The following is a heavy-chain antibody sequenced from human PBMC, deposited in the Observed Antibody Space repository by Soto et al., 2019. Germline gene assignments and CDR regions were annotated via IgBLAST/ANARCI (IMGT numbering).Heavy chain of an antibody. CDR2: ISYDGSNK. CDR3: ARELVEIKGYFDY. J-gene: IGHJ4*02. D-gene: IGHD3-16*01. V-gene: IGHV3-30-3*01. Sequence: HPAGSLRLSCTASGFALIRYWMYWVRQAPGKGLEWVAVISYDGSNKYYADSVKGRFTISRDNSKNTLYLQMNSLRAEDTAVYYCARELVEIKGYFDYWGQGTLVTVSS. CDR1: GFALIRYW.